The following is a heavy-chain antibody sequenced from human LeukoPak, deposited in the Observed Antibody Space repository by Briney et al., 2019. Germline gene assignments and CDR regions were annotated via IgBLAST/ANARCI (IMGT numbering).Heavy chain of an antibody. V-gene: IGHV4-59*12. D-gene: IGHD2-15*01. CDR1: GGSISSYY. Sequence: SETLSLTCTVSGGSISSYYWSWIRQPPGKGLEWIGYIYYSGSTNYNPSLKSRVTISVDTSKNQFSLKLSSVTAADTAVYYCARGWSPFWGQGTLVTVSS. J-gene: IGHJ4*02. CDR2: IYYSGST. CDR3: ARGWSPF.